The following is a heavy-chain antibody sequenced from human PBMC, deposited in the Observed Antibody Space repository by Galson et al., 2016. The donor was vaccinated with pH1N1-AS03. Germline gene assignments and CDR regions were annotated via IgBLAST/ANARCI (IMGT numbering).Heavy chain of an antibody. V-gene: IGHV4-4*07. CDR1: GGSMSTYY. CDR3: ARGTNFYGAGSYNSPDSYFDI. Sequence: ETLSLTCSVSGGSMSTYYWSWIRQPAGKGLEWIGRAHNRGNTYYSPSLKSRVAMSVDTSTNHFSLTLNSVTAADTAVYFCARGTNFYGAGSYNSPDSYFDIWGRGTLVTVSS. CDR2: AHNRGNT. D-gene: IGHD3-10*01. J-gene: IGHJ2*01.